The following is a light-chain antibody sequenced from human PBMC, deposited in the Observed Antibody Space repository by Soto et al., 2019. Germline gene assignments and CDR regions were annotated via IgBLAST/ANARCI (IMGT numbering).Light chain of an antibody. J-gene: IGLJ1*01. CDR2: EGS. Sequence: QSALTQPASVSGSPGQSITISCTGTSSDVGGYNLVSWYQQHPGKAPKLMIYEGSQRPSGVSNRFSGSKSGNTASLTISGLQAEDEADYYCQSYDSRLSGSDVFGAGTKLTVL. CDR1: SSDVGGYNL. V-gene: IGLV2-23*01. CDR3: QSYDSRLSGSDV.